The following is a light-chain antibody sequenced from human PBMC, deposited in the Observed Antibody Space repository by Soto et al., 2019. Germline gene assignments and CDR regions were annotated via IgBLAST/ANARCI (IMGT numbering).Light chain of an antibody. CDR3: QQRSSWPLT. CDR2: DAS. Sequence: EVVLTQSPASLSLSPGERATLSCRASQSFRSLLAWYQQKPGQAPRLLVYDASNRATGIPARFSGSGSGTDFTLNISSLEPEDFAVYYCQQRSSWPLTFGGGTKVEIK. CDR1: QSFRSL. V-gene: IGKV3-11*01. J-gene: IGKJ4*01.